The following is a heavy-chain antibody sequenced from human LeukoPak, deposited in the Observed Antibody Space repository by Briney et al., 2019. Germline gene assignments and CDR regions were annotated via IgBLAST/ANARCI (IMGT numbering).Heavy chain of an antibody. CDR3: ARPTDSSDYYPGY. D-gene: IGHD3-22*01. CDR2: IYPDDSDT. CDR1: GYSFTSDW. Sequence: GESLKISCKGSGYSFTSDWIGWVRQMPGKGLEWMGIIYPDDSDTRYSPSFQGQVTISADKSISTAYLQWRSLKASDTAMYYCARPTDSSDYYPGYWGQGTLVTVSS. J-gene: IGHJ4*02. V-gene: IGHV5-51*01.